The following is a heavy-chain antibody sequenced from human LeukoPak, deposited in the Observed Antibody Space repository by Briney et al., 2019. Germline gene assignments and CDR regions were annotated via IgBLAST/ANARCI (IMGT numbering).Heavy chain of an antibody. D-gene: IGHD3-16*01. Sequence: PGGSLRLSCSASGFTFSSYPMHWVRQAPGKGLEYVSAISSDGGSTYYADSVKGRFTISRDNSKNTLHLQMSGLRVEDTAVYYCAKDAGGIGIWGQGTMVTVSS. J-gene: IGHJ3*02. V-gene: IGHV3-64D*09. CDR2: ISSDGGST. CDR1: GFTFSSYP. CDR3: AKDAGGIGI.